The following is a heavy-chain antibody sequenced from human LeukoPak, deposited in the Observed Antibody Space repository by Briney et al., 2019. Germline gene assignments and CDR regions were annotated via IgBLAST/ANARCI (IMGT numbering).Heavy chain of an antibody. CDR1: GFTFDDYA. CDR2: IGRNSGGI. J-gene: IGHJ3*02. V-gene: IGHV3-9*01. D-gene: IGHD3-22*01. CDR3: ARRLYYDSSGYYQAPDAFDI. Sequence: PGRSLRLSCAASGFTFDDYAMHWVRQAPGKGLEWVSGIGRNSGGIVYADSVKGRFTISRDNAKNSLYLQMNSLRAEDTALYHCARRLYYDSSGYYQAPDAFDIWGQGTMVTVSS.